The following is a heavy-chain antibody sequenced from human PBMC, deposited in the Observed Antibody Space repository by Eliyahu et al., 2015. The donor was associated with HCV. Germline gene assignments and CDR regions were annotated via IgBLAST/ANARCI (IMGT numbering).Heavy chain of an antibody. D-gene: IGHD4-23*01. CDR1: XYTXTGYY. Sequence: QVQLVQSGAEVXKPGAXVXVXXXASXYTXTGYYMHWVRQAPGQGLEWMGWINPNSGGTNYAQKFQGRVTMTRDTSISTAYMELSRLRSDDTAVYYCARVRRDRWGWFDPWGQGTLVTVSS. CDR2: INPNSGGT. V-gene: IGHV1-2*02. J-gene: IGHJ5*02. CDR3: ARVRRDRWGWFDP.